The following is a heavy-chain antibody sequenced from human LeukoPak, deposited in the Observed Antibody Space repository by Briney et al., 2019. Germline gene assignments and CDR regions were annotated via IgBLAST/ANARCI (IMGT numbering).Heavy chain of an antibody. D-gene: IGHD6-19*01. Sequence: GGSLRLSCAASGFTFSSYAMHWVRQAPGKGLEWVAVISYDGSNKYYADSVKGRFTISRYNSKNTLYLQMNSLRAEDTAVYYCARDQALGYSSGWADYYFDYWGQGTLVTVSS. CDR3: ARDQALGYSSGWADYYFDY. CDR1: GFTFSSYA. J-gene: IGHJ4*02. CDR2: ISYDGSNK. V-gene: IGHV3-30-3*01.